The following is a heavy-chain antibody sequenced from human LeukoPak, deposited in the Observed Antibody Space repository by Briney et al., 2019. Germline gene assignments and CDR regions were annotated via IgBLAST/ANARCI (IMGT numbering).Heavy chain of an antibody. J-gene: IGHJ4*02. V-gene: IGHV4-34*01. CDR2: INHSGST. CDR1: GGSFSGYY. D-gene: IGHD3-22*01. Sequence: SETLSLTCAVYGGSFSGYYWSWIRQPPGKGLEWIGEINHSGSTNYNPSLKSRVTISVDTSKNQFSLKLSSVTAADTAVYYCARRGAYYYDSSGYYRWSFDYWGQGTLVTVSS. CDR3: ARRGAYYYDSSGYYRWSFDY.